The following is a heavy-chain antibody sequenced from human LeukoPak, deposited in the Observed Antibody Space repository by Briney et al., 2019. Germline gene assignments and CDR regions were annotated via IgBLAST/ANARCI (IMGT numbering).Heavy chain of an antibody. CDR3: ARYYDFWSGYYTGYYYYGMDV. Sequence: PGGSLRLSCAAFGFTFSSYWMSWVRQAPGKGLEWVANIKQDGSEKYYVDSVKGRFTISRDNAKNSLYLQMNSLRAEDTAVYYCARYYDFWSGYYTGYYYYGMDVWGQGTTVTVSS. V-gene: IGHV3-7*01. CDR1: GFTFSSYW. J-gene: IGHJ6*02. CDR2: IKQDGSEK. D-gene: IGHD3-3*01.